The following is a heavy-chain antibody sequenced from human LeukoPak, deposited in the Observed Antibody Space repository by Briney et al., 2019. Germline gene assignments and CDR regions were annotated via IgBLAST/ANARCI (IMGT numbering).Heavy chain of an antibody. J-gene: IGHJ5*02. CDR3: ARDRVPGSYFDSWLDP. D-gene: IGHD1-26*01. CDR1: GYTFTDYY. CDR2: ISPNTGDT. Sequence: GASVKVSCKASGYTFTDYYVHWVRQAPGQGLEWLGLISPNTGDTHYAKKFHGRVTVTRDTSINTAYMQLTRLRSDDTPVYYCARDRVPGSYFDSWLDPWGQGTLVIVSS. V-gene: IGHV1-2*02.